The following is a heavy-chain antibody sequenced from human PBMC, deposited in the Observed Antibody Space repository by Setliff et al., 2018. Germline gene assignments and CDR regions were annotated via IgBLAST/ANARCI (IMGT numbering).Heavy chain of an antibody. CDR3: AKSGGDHCCPLYHHYYMDV. J-gene: IGHJ6*03. D-gene: IGHD2-21*02. Sequence: GGSLRLSCAASGFTFSIYSMNWVRQAPGKGLEWISYTSSGSNSIYYADSVMGRLTISRDNARNSLYLQMNRLRPEDTAVYYCAKSGGDHCCPLYHHYYMDVWGTGTTVTVSS. V-gene: IGHV3-48*01. CDR1: GFTFSIYS. CDR2: TSSGSNSI.